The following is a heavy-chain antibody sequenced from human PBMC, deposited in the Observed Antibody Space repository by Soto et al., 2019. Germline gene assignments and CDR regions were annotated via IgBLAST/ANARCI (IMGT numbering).Heavy chain of an antibody. V-gene: IGHV4-59*08. CDR2: MYNSGST. CDR3: ASMGYHYGSGSYPLDY. J-gene: IGHJ4*02. Sequence: SETLSLTCTVSGGSMISYYWSWIRQPPGKGLEWIGFMYNSGSTHYNPSLKSRVTISLDTSKNQFSLNLRSVTAADTAVYYCASMGYHYGSGSYPLDYWGQGTLVTVSS. CDR1: GGSMISYY. D-gene: IGHD3-10*01.